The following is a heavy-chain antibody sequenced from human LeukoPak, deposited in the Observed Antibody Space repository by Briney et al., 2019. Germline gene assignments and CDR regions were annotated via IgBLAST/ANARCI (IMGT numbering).Heavy chain of an antibody. Sequence: SETLSLTCTVSGGSIYGSYWSWIRQPPGKGLEWIAYIYYDGSTSYSPSLKSRVTLSVDTSKNQFSLRLNSVTAADTAVYYCARHYVFVRGGSSFDYWDQGTLVTVSS. CDR3: ARHYVFVRGGSSFDY. J-gene: IGHJ4*02. D-gene: IGHD3-16*01. CDR1: GGSIYGSY. V-gene: IGHV4-59*08. CDR2: IYYDGST.